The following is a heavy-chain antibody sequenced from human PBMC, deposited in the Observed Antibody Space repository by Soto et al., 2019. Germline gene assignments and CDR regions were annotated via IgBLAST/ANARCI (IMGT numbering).Heavy chain of an antibody. CDR3: AKATATSGGAFEI. Sequence: EGSLRLSCAVSGFICSSYDMSWVRQAPGKGLEWVSTILVGGSTHYEDSVKGRFTISRDTSKNTVYLQMNSLTAGDTAFYYCAKATATSGGAFEIYGQGTMVTVSS. CDR2: ILVGGST. D-gene: IGHD1-1*01. CDR1: GFICSSYD. V-gene: IGHV3-23*01. J-gene: IGHJ3*02.